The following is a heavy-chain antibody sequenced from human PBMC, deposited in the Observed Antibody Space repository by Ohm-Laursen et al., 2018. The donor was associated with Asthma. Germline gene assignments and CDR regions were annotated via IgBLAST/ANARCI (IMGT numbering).Heavy chain of an antibody. J-gene: IGHJ3*02. V-gene: IGHV4-59*01. D-gene: IGHD4-17*01. CDR2: IYYSGST. CDR3: ARSPNYGDYVVAFDI. CDR1: GGSISSYY. Sequence: SETLSLTCTVSGGSISSYYWSWIRQPPGKGLEWIGYIYYSGSTNYNPSLKSRVTISVDTSKNQFSLKLSSVTAADTAVYYCARSPNYGDYVVAFDIWGQGTMVTVSS.